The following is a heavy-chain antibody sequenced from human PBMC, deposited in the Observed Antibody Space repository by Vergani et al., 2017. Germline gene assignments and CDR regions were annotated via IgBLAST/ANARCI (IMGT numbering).Heavy chain of an antibody. J-gene: IGHJ6*02. CDR3: ASPRLLGDRLLTYYYGMDV. Sequence: VQLVQSGAEVKKPGASVKVSCKASGYTFSSYAISWVRQAPGQGLEWMGRIIPIFVTANYAQKFQGSVTITADESTSTAYMELSSLRSEDTAVYYCASPRLLGDRLLTYYYGMDVWGQGP. V-gene: IGHV1-69*18. CDR2: IIPIFVTA. CDR1: GYTFSSYA. D-gene: IGHD2-2*01.